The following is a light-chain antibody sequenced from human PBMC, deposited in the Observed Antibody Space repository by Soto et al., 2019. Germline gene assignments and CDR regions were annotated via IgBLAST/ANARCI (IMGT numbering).Light chain of an antibody. CDR3: QQSYSSPPT. J-gene: IGKJ1*01. CDR2: AAS. V-gene: IGKV1-39*01. Sequence: DIQMTQSPSSLSASVADRVTITCRASQSIRRSLNWYQQKPGKAPKLLIYAASSLQSGVPSRFSGSGYGTDFTLTITSLQSEDFAIYYCQQSYSSPPTFGQGTKVDNK. CDR1: QSIRRS.